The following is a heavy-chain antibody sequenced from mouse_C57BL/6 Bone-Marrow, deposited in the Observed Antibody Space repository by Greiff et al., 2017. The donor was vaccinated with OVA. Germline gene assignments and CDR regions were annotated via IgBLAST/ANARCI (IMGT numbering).Heavy chain of an antibody. J-gene: IGHJ3*01. CDR2: IYPGSGST. V-gene: IGHV1-55*01. Sequence: QVQLQQPGAELVKPGASVKMSCKASGYTFTRYWITWVKQRPGQGLEWIGDIYPGSGSTNYNEKFKSKATLTVDTSSSTAYMQLSSLTSEDSAVYYCARRELYSNYTWFAYWGQGTLVTVSA. CDR1: GYTFTRYW. D-gene: IGHD2-5*01. CDR3: ARRELYSNYTWFAY.